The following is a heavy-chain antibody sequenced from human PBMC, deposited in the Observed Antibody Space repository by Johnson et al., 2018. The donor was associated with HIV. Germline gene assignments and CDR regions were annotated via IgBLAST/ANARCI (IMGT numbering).Heavy chain of an antibody. CDR3: ARGFDAFDI. V-gene: IGHV3-20*04. CDR1: GFRFDDYG. CDR2: INWNGGRT. Sequence: VQLVESGGGVIRPGGSLRLSCAVAGFRFDDYGMSWVRQAPGKGLEWISTINWNGGRTGYVDSLKGRFTISRDNAKNSLYLQMDSLRPEDTAVYYCARGFDAFDIWGKGTMVTVSS. J-gene: IGHJ3*02.